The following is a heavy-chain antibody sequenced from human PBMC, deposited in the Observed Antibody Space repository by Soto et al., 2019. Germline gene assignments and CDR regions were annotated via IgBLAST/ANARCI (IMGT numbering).Heavy chain of an antibody. J-gene: IGHJ4*02. Sequence: QVQLVESGGGVVQPGTSLRLSCVGSGFTFRSFVIHWVRQAPGKGLEWVALTSYDGSNTYYDYSVKGRFTTSRDNSRNTVDLQMDSLRLEDTALYSCARWGTTGGLDVWGQGTLVSVSS. V-gene: IGHV3-30*19. CDR1: GFTFRSFV. CDR2: TSYDGSNT. D-gene: IGHD3-16*01. CDR3: ARWGTTGGLDV.